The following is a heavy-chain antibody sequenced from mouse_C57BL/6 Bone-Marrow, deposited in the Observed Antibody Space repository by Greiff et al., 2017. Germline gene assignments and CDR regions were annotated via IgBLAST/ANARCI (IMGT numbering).Heavy chain of an antibody. CDR3: TRDRIYYYGSAWFAY. V-gene: IGHV5-9-1*02. Sequence: EVMLVESGEGLVKPGGSLKLSCAASGFTFSSYAMSWVRQTPEKRLEWVAYLSSGGDYIYYADTVKGRFTISRDNARNTLYLQMSSLKSEDTAMYYCTRDRIYYYGSAWFAYWGQGTLVTVSA. CDR2: LSSGGDYI. CDR1: GFTFSSYA. J-gene: IGHJ3*01. D-gene: IGHD1-1*01.